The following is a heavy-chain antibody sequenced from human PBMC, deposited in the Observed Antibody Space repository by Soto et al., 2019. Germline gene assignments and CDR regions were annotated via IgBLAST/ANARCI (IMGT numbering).Heavy chain of an antibody. V-gene: IGHV2-5*02. CDR1: GFSLTTRGVG. CDR2: IYWDDDE. D-gene: IGHD5-18*01. J-gene: IGHJ4*02. CDR3: AHRPRGYSYHFDY. Sequence: QITLKESGPTLVKPTQTLTLTCTFSGFSLTTRGVGVGWIRQPPGKALEWLALIYWDDDEGYSPSLKSRLTITQDXXKNPVVLTMINMDPVDTATYYCAHRPRGYSYHFDYWGQGTLVTVSS.